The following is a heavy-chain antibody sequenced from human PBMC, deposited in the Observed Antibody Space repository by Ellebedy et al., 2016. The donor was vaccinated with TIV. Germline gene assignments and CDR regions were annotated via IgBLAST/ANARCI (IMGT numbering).Heavy chain of an antibody. D-gene: IGHD5-18*01. CDR1: GFTFSTYW. Sequence: GGSLRLSXAASGFTFSTYWLSCVRQAPGKGLEWVATIKHDGSEKYFVDSVKGRFTISRDNAKNSLCLQMNSLRAEDTAVYYCVRDKSSGSTYGSHFDYWGQGSLVTVSS. V-gene: IGHV3-7*01. CDR2: IKHDGSEK. J-gene: IGHJ4*02. CDR3: VRDKSSGSTYGSHFDY.